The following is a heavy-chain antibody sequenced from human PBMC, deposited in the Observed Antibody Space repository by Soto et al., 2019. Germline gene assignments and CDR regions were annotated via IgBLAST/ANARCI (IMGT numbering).Heavy chain of an antibody. Sequence: QVQLQESGPGLVKPSQTLSLTCTVSGGSISSGGYYWSWIRQHPGKGLEWIGYIYYSGSTYYNPSLNSRVTISVDTSKNQFSLKLSSVTAADTAVYYCARERTVVMTGDGYFDLWGRGTLVTVSS. V-gene: IGHV4-31*03. CDR3: ARERTVVMTGDGYFDL. D-gene: IGHD4-17*01. CDR2: IYYSGST. CDR1: GGSISSGGYY. J-gene: IGHJ2*01.